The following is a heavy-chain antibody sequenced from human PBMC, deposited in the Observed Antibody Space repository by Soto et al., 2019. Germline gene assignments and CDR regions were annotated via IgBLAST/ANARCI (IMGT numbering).Heavy chain of an antibody. V-gene: IGHV1-3*01. Sequence: ASVKVSCKASGYSFTSYAMHWVRQAPGQRPEWMVWIDAGSGNTRYPQKFQGRLTFSRDTSASTAYMELSSLTFEDTAFYYCAIAFIAIILPFYDAFDIWVQGTMVTVSS. CDR2: IDAGSGNT. CDR3: AIAFIAIILPFYDAFDI. D-gene: IGHD3-3*01. J-gene: IGHJ3*02. CDR1: GYSFTSYA.